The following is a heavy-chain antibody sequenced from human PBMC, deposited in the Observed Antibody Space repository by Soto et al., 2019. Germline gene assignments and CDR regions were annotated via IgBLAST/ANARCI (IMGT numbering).Heavy chain of an antibody. J-gene: IGHJ4*02. CDR1: GGSISSGGYY. Sequence: SETLSLTCTVSGGSISSGGYYWSWIRQHPGKGLEWIGYIYYSGSTYYNPSLKSRVTISVDTSKNQFSLKLSSVTAADTAVYYCARGGDYYDSSGYYLDYWGQGTLVTVSS. CDR3: ARGGDYYDSSGYYLDY. D-gene: IGHD3-22*01. V-gene: IGHV4-31*03. CDR2: IYYSGST.